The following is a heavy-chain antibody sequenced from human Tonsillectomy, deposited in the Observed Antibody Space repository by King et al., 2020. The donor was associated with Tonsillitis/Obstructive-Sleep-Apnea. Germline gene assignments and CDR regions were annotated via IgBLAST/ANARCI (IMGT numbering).Heavy chain of an antibody. V-gene: IGHV3-7*03. Sequence: VQLVESGGGLVQPGGSLRLSCAASGFTFSSYWMSWVRQAPGKGLEWVANIKQDGSEKYYVDSVKGRFTISRDNAKNSLYLQMNSLRAEDTAVYYCARVRYSYGYEHIDYWGQGTLVTVSS. CDR3: ARVRYSYGYEHIDY. CDR1: GFTFSSYW. J-gene: IGHJ4*02. D-gene: IGHD5-18*01. CDR2: IKQDGSEK.